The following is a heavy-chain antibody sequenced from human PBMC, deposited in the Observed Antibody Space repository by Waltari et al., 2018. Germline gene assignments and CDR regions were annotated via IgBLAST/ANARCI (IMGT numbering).Heavy chain of an antibody. J-gene: IGHJ4*02. D-gene: IGHD2-15*01. V-gene: IGHV4-38-2*02. Sequence: QVQLQESGPGLVKPSETLSLTCAVSGYSISSGYYWGWIRQPPGKGLEWIGSIYHSGSTYYNPSLKSRVTISVDTSKNQFSLKLSSVTAADTAVYYCARDCSGGSCYSGGDYWGQGTLVTVSS. CDR2: IYHSGST. CDR1: GYSISSGYY. CDR3: ARDCSGGSCYSGGDY.